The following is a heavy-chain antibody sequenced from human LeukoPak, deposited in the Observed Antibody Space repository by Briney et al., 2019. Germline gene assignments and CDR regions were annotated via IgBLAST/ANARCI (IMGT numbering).Heavy chain of an antibody. D-gene: IGHD3-10*01. CDR3: ASGGSGSYAWFDP. Sequence: PSETLSLTCTVSGGSISSGSYYWSWIRQPAGKGLEWIGRIYSSGSTNYNPSLKSRVTISVDTSKNQFSLKLSSVTAADTAVYYCASGGSGSYAWFDPWGQGTLVTVSS. V-gene: IGHV4-61*02. J-gene: IGHJ5*02. CDR1: GGSISSGSYY. CDR2: IYSSGST.